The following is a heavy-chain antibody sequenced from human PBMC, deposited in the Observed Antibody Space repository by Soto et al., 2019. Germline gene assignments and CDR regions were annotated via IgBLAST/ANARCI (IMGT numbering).Heavy chain of an antibody. Sequence: SETLSLTCTVSGGSISSYYWIWIRQPPGKGLEWIGYIYYSGSTNYNPSLKSRVTISVDTSKNQFSLKLSSVTAADTAVYYCARLLFGAANWFDPWGQGTLVTVS. CDR3: ARLLFGAANWFDP. CDR2: IYYSGST. CDR1: GGSISSYY. V-gene: IGHV4-59*13. D-gene: IGHD3-10*01. J-gene: IGHJ5*02.